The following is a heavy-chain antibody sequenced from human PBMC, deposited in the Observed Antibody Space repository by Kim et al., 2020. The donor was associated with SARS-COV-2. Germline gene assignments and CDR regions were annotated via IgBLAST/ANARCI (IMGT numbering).Heavy chain of an antibody. V-gene: IGHV4-4*07. CDR3: ANLWSWYSVLS. D-gene: IGHD2-15*01. CDR2: T. J-gene: IGHJ1*01. Sequence: TLFNPSLKSRVTMSVDTSKNQLSLQLTSVTPADTAVYYCANLWSWYSVLSWGQGTLVTVSS.